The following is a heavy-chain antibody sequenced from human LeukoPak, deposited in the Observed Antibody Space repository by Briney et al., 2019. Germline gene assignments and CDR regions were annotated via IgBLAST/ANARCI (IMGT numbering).Heavy chain of an antibody. CDR3: ARRYCSTISWYRSFDY. D-gene: IGHD2-2*01. CDR2: INQDGSGK. J-gene: IGHJ4*02. V-gene: IGHV3-7*02. CDR1: GLTFSSYW. Sequence: GGSLRLSCAASGLTFSSYWMSWVRQAPGKGLEWVATINQDGSGKYYVDSVKGRFTISRDNAKNSLFLQMNSLSAEDTAVYYCARRYCSTISWYRSFDYWGQGTLVTVSS.